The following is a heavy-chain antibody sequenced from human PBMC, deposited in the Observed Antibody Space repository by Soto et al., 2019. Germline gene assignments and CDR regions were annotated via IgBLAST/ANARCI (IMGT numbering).Heavy chain of an antibody. Sequence: EVQLVETGGGLIQAGGSLRLSCAASGFVVSSNFMMWVRQAPGKGLECVSVTYTSGSTDYADYVKGRFTVSRDDSRNTLYLQMNSLRADDTAVYYCARDPPITSDYAMDVLGQGTTVIVSS. D-gene: IGHD1-20*01. CDR1: GFVVSSNF. J-gene: IGHJ6*02. V-gene: IGHV3-53*02. CDR3: ARDPPITSDYAMDV. CDR2: TYTSGST.